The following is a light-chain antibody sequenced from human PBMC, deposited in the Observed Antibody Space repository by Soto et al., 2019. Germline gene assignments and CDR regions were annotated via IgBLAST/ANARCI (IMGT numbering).Light chain of an antibody. J-gene: IGLJ1*01. CDR1: SSDVGAYNY. Sequence: QSALTQPASVSGSPGQSITISCTGTSSDVGAYNYVSWYQQHPGKAPKLMIYDVGNRPSGVSNRFSGSKSGNTASLTISGLQAEDEADYYCSSYTTGRTLVFGTGTKVTVL. V-gene: IGLV2-14*01. CDR3: SSYTTGRTLV. CDR2: DVG.